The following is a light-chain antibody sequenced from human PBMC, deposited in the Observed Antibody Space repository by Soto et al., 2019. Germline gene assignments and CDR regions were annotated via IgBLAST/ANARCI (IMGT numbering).Light chain of an antibody. V-gene: IGKV1-5*03. CDR2: KAS. Sequence: DLQMTQHPSTLAGSVGDVVTITCRASQTISSWLAWYQQKPGKAPKLLIYKASTLKSGVPSRFSGSGSGTEFTLTISSLQSDDFATYYCQHYNSYSEAFGQGTKVDIK. J-gene: IGKJ1*01. CDR3: QHYNSYSEA. CDR1: QTISSW.